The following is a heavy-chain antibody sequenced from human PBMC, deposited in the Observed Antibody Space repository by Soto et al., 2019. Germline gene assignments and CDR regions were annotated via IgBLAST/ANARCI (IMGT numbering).Heavy chain of an antibody. CDR1: GYTFTSYG. Sequence: ASVKVSCKASGYTFTSYGISWVRQAPGQGLEWMGWISAYNGNTNYAQKLQGRVTMTTDTSTSTAYMELRSLRSDDTAVYYCARDKDVDTAMVRTFDYWGQGTLVTVPQ. J-gene: IGHJ4*02. V-gene: IGHV1-18*01. CDR3: ARDKDVDTAMVRTFDY. D-gene: IGHD5-18*01. CDR2: ISAYNGNT.